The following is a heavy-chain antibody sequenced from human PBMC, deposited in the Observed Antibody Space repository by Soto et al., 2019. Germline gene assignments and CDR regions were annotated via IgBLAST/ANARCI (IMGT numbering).Heavy chain of an antibody. Sequence: SGPTLVNPTETLTLTCTFSGFSVSTTGMGVGWIRQPPGKALEWLALIFWNDDKRYIPSPKSRLTITKCTYNNQVVLTMTNMDPVDKGTYYCAHRGYKYGPLFDYWGQGTLVTVSA. J-gene: IGHJ4*02. D-gene: IGHD5-18*01. CDR3: AHRGYKYGPLFDY. V-gene: IGHV2-5*01. CDR1: GFSVSTTGMG. CDR2: IFWNDDK.